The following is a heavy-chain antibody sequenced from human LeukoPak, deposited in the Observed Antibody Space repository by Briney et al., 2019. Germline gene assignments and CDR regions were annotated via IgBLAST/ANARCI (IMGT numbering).Heavy chain of an antibody. D-gene: IGHD4-17*01. CDR1: GFTFGDYA. J-gene: IGHJ4*02. CDR3: AKGGYGDCFDY. Sequence: GGSLRLSCTASGFTFGDYAMSWFRQAPGKGLEWVSAISGSGGSTYYADSVKGRFTISRDNSKNMLYLQMKSLRAEDTAVYYCAKGGYGDCFDYSGQGTLVTVSS. V-gene: IGHV3-23*01. CDR2: ISGSGGST.